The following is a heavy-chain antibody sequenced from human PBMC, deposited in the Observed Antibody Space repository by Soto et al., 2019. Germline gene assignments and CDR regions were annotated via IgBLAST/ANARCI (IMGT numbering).Heavy chain of an antibody. Sequence: QVQLVESGGGVVQPGRSLRLSCAASGFTFSSYGMHWVRQAPGKGLEWVAVIWYDGSNKYYADSVKGRFTISRDNSKDPLYLQMNSLRDEDTAVYYCARGGAIFSTPDFYWGQGTLVTVSS. V-gene: IGHV3-33*01. CDR2: IWYDGSNK. CDR1: GFTFSSYG. J-gene: IGHJ4*02. CDR3: ARGGAIFSTPDFY. D-gene: IGHD3-3*01.